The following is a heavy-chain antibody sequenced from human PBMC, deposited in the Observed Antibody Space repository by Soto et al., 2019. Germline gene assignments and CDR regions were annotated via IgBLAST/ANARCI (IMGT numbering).Heavy chain of an antibody. Sequence: WGSLRLSCAVSGFAFSTYCMHFCRQAPETGLVWVSRICRDGGGTDYAASVKGRFTISRDDAKNSLYLQMNSLRVEDTAMYYCVRGTSAWRGMDYWGQGTLVTVSS. CDR1: GFAFSTYC. V-gene: IGHV3-74*01. J-gene: IGHJ4*02. D-gene: IGHD6-19*01. CDR3: VRGTSAWRGMDY. CDR2: ICRDGGGT.